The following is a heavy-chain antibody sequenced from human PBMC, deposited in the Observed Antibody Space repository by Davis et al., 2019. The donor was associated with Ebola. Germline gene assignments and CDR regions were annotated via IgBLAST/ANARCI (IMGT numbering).Heavy chain of an antibody. D-gene: IGHD1-26*01. CDR1: GFTVNSNY. CDR2: IYSGGST. V-gene: IGHV3-53*01. Sequence: GESLKISCATSGFTVNSNYMSWVRQAPGKGLEWVSLIYSGGSTYYADSVKGRFTISRDNSKNTLYLQMNGLRVEDTAIYYCAKDTSNIWFDIWGQGTVVTVSS. J-gene: IGHJ3*02. CDR3: AKDTSNIWFDI.